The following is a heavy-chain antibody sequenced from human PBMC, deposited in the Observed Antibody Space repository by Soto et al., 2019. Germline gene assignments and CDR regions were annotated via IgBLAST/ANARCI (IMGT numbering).Heavy chain of an antibody. CDR1: GYTFTSYG. J-gene: IGHJ3*02. CDR2: ISAYNGNT. Sequence: GSSVKVSCKASGYTFTSYGISWVRQAPGQGLEWMGWISAYNGNTNYAQKLQGRVTMTTDTSTSTAYMELRSLRSDDTAVYYCARDHKPSYDILTGSIGGAFDIWGQGTMVTVSS. V-gene: IGHV1-18*01. D-gene: IGHD3-9*01. CDR3: ARDHKPSYDILTGSIGGAFDI.